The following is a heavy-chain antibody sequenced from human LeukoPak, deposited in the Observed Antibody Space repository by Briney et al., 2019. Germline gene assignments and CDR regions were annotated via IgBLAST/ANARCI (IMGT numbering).Heavy chain of an antibody. Sequence: GGSLRLSCAASGFTFDDYAMHWVRQAPGKGLEWVSLISGDGGSTYYAESVKGRFTISRDNSKNSLYLQMNSLRTEDTALYYCAKGPNPYCSSTSCYAPWGQGTLVTVSS. D-gene: IGHD2-2*01. J-gene: IGHJ5*02. CDR2: ISGDGGST. V-gene: IGHV3-43*02. CDR3: AKGPNPYCSSTSCYAP. CDR1: GFTFDDYA.